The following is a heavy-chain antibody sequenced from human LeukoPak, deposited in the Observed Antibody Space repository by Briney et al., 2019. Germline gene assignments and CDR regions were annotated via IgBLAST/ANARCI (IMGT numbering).Heavy chain of an antibody. CDR1: GFTFSSYG. J-gene: IGHJ4*02. CDR2: IWYDGSNK. V-gene: IGHV3-33*01. Sequence: GRSLRLSCAASGFTFSSYGMHWVRQAPGKGLEWVAVIWYDGSNKYYADSVKGRFTISRDNSKNTLYLQMNSLRAEDTAVYYCARDPEVGATHFDYWGQGTLVTVSS. CDR3: ARDPEVGATHFDY. D-gene: IGHD1-26*01.